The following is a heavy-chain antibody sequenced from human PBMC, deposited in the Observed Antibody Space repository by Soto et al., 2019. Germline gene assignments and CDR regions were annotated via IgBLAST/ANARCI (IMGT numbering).Heavy chain of an antibody. CDR2: INPDGGST. V-gene: IGHV1-46*01. Sequence: QVQLVQSGAEVKKPGASVMLSCKASGYTFTNYYMHWVRQAPGQGLEWMGIINPDGGSTRYAQKFQGRVTMTRDTSTSTFYMELRSLRSEDTAVYYCAKAPRGGVIITTYSAHIDYWGQGTLVTVSS. CDR1: GYTFTNYY. D-gene: IGHD3-3*01. J-gene: IGHJ4*02. CDR3: AKAPRGGVIITTYSAHIDY.